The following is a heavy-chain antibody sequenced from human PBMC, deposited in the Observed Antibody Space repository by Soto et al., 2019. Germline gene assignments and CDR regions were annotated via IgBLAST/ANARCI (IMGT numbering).Heavy chain of an antibody. Sequence: ASVKVSCKASGCTFSSYAVSWVRQAPGQGLEWMGGIIPMFGTAKYAQEFQGRVTITADESTSTAYMELSSLRSEDTAVYYCATRERFLEWLLDPGFEYWGQAT. CDR1: GCTFSSYA. CDR2: IIPMFGTA. CDR3: ATRERFLEWLLDPGFEY. J-gene: IGHJ4*02. V-gene: IGHV1-69*13. D-gene: IGHD3-3*01.